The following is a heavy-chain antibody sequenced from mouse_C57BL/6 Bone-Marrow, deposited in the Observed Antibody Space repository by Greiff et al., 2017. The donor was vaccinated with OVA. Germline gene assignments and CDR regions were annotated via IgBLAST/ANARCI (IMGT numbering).Heavy chain of an antibody. V-gene: IGHV1-55*01. CDR2: IYPGSGST. Sequence: QVHVKQPGAELVKPGASVKMSCEASGYTFTSYWITWVKQRPGQGLEWIGDIYPGSGSTNYNEKFKSKATLTVDTSSSTAYMQLSSLTSEDSAVYYCARGFDYWGQGTTLTVSS. J-gene: IGHJ2*01. CDR3: ARGFDY. CDR1: GYTFTSYW.